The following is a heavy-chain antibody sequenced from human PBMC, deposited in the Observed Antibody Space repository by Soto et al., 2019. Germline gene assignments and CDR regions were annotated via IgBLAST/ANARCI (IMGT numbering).Heavy chain of an antibody. Sequence: SVKVSCKASGGTFSSYAISGVGQSALRGRDWMGGIIPIFGTANYAQKFQGRVTITADESTSTAYMELSSLRSEDTAVYYCARDPGGYSSSSFYYYGMDVWGQGTTVTVSS. CDR1: GGTFSSYA. CDR3: ARDPGGYSSSSFYYYGMDV. CDR2: IIPIFGTA. V-gene: IGHV1-69*13. J-gene: IGHJ6*02. D-gene: IGHD6-6*01.